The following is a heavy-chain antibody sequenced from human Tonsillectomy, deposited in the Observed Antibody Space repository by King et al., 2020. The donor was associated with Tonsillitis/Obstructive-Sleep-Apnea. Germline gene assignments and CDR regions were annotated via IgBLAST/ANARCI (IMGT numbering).Heavy chain of an antibody. CDR1: GYTFTSYG. J-gene: IGHJ6*02. D-gene: IGHD6-13*01. Sequence: QLVQSGAEVKKPGASVKVSCKASGYTFTSYGISWVRQAPGQGLEWMGWISAYNGNTNYAQKRQGRVTMTTGTSTSTAYMELRSLRSDDPAVYYCARDGGIAPAGTRGCMVVWGQGTTVTVSS. V-gene: IGHV1-18*01. CDR2: ISAYNGNT. CDR3: ARDGGIAPAGTRGCMVV.